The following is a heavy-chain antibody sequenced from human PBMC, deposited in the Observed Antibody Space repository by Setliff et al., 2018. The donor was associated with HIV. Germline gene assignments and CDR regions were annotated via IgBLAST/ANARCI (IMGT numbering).Heavy chain of an antibody. CDR2: INTNTGYP. D-gene: IGHD1-1*01. Sequence: ASVKVSCKASGYNFTNYGINWVRQDPGQGLEWMGWINTNTGYPTYAQAFRGRFVFSLDTSVSTAYLEISSLEAEDTAVYFCARDRTSYNFWVGDVFDPWGQGTLVTVSS. J-gene: IGHJ5*02. CDR1: GYNFTNYG. V-gene: IGHV7-4-1*02. CDR3: ARDRTSYNFWVGDVFDP.